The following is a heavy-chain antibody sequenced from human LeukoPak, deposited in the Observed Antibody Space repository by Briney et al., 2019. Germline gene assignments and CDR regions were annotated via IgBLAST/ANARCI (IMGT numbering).Heavy chain of an antibody. CDR2: IYYSGST. Sequence: SETLSLTCTVSGGSISSYYWSWIRQPPGKGLEWIGYIYYSGSTNYNPSLKSRVTISVDTSKNQFSLKLSSVTAADTAVYYCAADYSNYGGYYYYYGMDAWGQGTTITVSS. D-gene: IGHD4-4*01. V-gene: IGHV4-59*08. CDR3: AADYSNYGGYYYYYGMDA. CDR1: GGSISSYY. J-gene: IGHJ6*02.